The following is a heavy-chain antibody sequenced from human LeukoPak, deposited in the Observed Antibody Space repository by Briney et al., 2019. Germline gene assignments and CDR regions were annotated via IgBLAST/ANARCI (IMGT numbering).Heavy chain of an antibody. D-gene: IGHD2-15*01. CDR3: ASSYCSGGSCYSWWFDP. Sequence: GRSLRLSCAASGFTFSSYEMNWVRQAPGKGLEWVSYISSSGSTIYYADSVKGRFTISRDNAKNSLYLQMNSLRAEDTAIYYCASSYCSGGSCYSWWFDPWGQGTLVTVSS. CDR2: ISSSGSTI. CDR1: GFTFSSYE. V-gene: IGHV3-48*03. J-gene: IGHJ5*02.